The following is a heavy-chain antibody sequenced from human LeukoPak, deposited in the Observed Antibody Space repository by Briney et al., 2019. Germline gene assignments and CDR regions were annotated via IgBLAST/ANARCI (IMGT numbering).Heavy chain of an antibody. CDR3: AKSDSLGYWYFDD. V-gene: IGHV4-38-2*02. CDR2: IFHSGFI. J-gene: IGHJ4*02. CDR1: GYSISSGYY. Sequence: SSETLSLTCTVSGYSISSGYYWGWLRQPPGKGLEWIGEIFHSGFINYNPSLKSRLTISVDKSTNQFSLKLRSVTAADTAVYYCAKSDSLGYWYFDDWGQGTLVTVSS. D-gene: IGHD3-22*01.